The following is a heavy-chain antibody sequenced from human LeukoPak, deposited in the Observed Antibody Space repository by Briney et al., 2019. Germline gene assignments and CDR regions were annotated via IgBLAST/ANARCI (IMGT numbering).Heavy chain of an antibody. Sequence: ASVKVSCKASGYTFTGYYMHWVRQAPGQGLEWMGWINPNSGGTNYAQKFQGRVTMTRDTSISTAYMELSRLRSDDTAVYYCARVYYDSSGYYSGWDAFDIWGQGTMVTVSS. D-gene: IGHD3-22*01. CDR2: INPNSGGT. V-gene: IGHV1-2*02. CDR1: GYTFTGYY. J-gene: IGHJ3*02. CDR3: ARVYYDSSGYYSGWDAFDI.